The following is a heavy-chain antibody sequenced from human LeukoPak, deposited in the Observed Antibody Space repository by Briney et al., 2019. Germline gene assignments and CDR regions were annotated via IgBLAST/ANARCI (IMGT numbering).Heavy chain of an antibody. Sequence: ASVKVSCKASGYTFTNYAMHWVRQAPGQRLEWMGWINAGNGNTEYSQKFQGRVTISRDTSASTAYMELSSLRSEDTAVYYRARVYCSSTSCQYYFDYWGQGTLVTVSS. J-gene: IGHJ4*02. CDR1: GYTFTNYA. V-gene: IGHV1-3*01. CDR3: ARVYCSSTSCQYYFDY. CDR2: INAGNGNT. D-gene: IGHD2-2*01.